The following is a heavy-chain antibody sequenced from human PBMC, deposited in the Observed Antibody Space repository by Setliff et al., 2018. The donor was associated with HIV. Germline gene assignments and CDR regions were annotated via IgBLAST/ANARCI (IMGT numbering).Heavy chain of an antibody. V-gene: IGHV4-30-4*02. Sequence: PSETLSLTCTVSGASINSGNYYWSWIRQHPGKGMEWIGYIHSSGSTRYNPCLKSRVTISIDTSKKQFSLKMTSVTAADTARYYCASEDTLAVSWSAGGYFDYWGRGTLVTVSS. CDR1: GASINSGNYY. D-gene: IGHD5-18*01. CDR3: ASEDTLAVSWSAGGYFDY. J-gene: IGHJ4*02. CDR2: IHSSGST.